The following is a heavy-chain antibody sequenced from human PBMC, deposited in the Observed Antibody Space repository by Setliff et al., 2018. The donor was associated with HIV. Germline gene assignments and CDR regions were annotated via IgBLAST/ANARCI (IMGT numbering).Heavy chain of an antibody. CDR3: ARHPRWDWFDP. CDR2: IYTSGST. J-gene: IGHJ5*02. D-gene: IGHD1-26*01. V-gene: IGHV4-4*09. Sequence: SETLSLTCTVSGGSISSYYWSWIRQPPGKGLEWIGYIYTSGSTNYNPSLKSRVTISVDTSKNQFSLKLNSVAAADTAVYYCARHPRWDWFDPWGQGTLVTVSS. CDR1: GGSISSYY.